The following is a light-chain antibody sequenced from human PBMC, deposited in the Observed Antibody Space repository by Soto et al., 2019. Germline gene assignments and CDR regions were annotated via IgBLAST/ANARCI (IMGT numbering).Light chain of an antibody. CDR1: QSISSY. CDR2: AAS. V-gene: IGKV1-39*01. Sequence: DIQMTQSPSSLSASVGDRVTITCRASQSISSYLNWYQQKPGKAPQLLIYAASSLQSGVPSRFSGSGSGTDFTLTISSLQPEDFATYYFQQSYSTPTFGPGTKVDIK. CDR3: QQSYSTPT. J-gene: IGKJ3*01.